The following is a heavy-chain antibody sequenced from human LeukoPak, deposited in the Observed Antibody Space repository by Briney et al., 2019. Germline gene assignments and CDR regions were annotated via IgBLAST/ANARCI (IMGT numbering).Heavy chain of an antibody. J-gene: IGHJ4*02. CDR1: GGTFSSYA. D-gene: IGHD4-4*01. CDR2: IIPILGIA. CDR3: ARDPHTVVFDY. V-gene: IGHV1-69*04. Sequence: SVKVSCKASGGTFSSYAISWVRQAPGQGLEWMGRIIPILGIANYAQKFQGRVTITADKSTSTAYMELSSLRSEDTAVYYCARDPHTVVFDYWGQGTLVTVSS.